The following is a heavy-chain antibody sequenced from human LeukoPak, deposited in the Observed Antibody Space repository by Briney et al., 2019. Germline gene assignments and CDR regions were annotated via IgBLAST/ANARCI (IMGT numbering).Heavy chain of an antibody. Sequence: SETLFLTCNVSGVSISTHYWSWIRQSPGKGLEWIGYIYHNGLTNYNPSLKSRVTISIDTSKNEFSLKLTSVIAADTAVYYCAREANYYGSGSYFEGTFDYWGQGSLVTVSS. CDR3: AREANYYGSGSYFEGTFDY. CDR2: IYHNGLT. V-gene: IGHV4-59*11. J-gene: IGHJ4*02. CDR1: GVSISTHY. D-gene: IGHD3-10*01.